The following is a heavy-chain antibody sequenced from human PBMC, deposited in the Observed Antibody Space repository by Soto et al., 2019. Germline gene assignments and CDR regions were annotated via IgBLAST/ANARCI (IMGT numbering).Heavy chain of an antibody. CDR3: AKDKGGRYCSRTSCLYSFDY. J-gene: IGHJ4*02. D-gene: IGHD2-2*01. V-gene: IGHV3-23*01. CDR2: ISDSGST. CDR1: GFTFSTYA. Sequence: PGGSLRLSCTASGFTFSTYAMSWVRQAPGKGLEWVSTISDSGSTYYADSVKGRFTISRDNSKNTLYLEMNSLRAEDTAVYYCAKDKGGRYCSRTSCLYSFDYWGQGTLVPVSS.